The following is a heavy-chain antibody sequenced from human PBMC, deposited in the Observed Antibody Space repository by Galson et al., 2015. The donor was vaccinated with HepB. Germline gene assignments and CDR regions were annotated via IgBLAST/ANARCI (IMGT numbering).Heavy chain of an antibody. CDR1: GYTFSDYY. J-gene: IGHJ6*03. CDR3: AREGETWQKLPSLGYYYFYMDV. V-gene: IGHV1/OR15-1*04. Sequence: SVKVSCKASGYTFSDYYIYWVRQAPGQGLEWMGRINPQRGGTDYADKFQGRVTMTRDTSINTAYLEVTGLRSDDTATYYCAREGETWQKLPSLGYYYFYMDVWGKGTLVTVSS. CDR2: INPQRGGT. D-gene: IGHD6-13*01.